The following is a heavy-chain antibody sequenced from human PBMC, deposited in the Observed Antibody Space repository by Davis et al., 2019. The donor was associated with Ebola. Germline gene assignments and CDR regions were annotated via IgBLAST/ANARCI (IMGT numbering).Heavy chain of an antibody. CDR1: GFTFSASW. CDR3: ARDRVVDGFNFEKYYYFGMDV. V-gene: IGHV3-7*01. CDR2: IKHDGIET. J-gene: IGHJ6*02. D-gene: IGHD5-24*01. Sequence: PGGSLRLSCAASGFTFSASWMSWVRQAPGKGLEWVADIKHDGIETKYVDSVKGRFAISRDNAKTSLYLQMNSLRAEDTAVYYCARDRVVDGFNFEKYYYFGMDVWGQGTTVTVSS.